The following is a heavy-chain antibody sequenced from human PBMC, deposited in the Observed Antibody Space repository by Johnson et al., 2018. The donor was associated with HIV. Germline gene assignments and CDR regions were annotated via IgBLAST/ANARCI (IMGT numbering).Heavy chain of an antibody. CDR1: GFSFSDYY. D-gene: IGHD1-26*01. Sequence: VQLVESGGGLVKPGASLRLSCAASGFSFSDYYMSWIRQAPGKGLEWVAFISSAASTISYADSVKGRFTISRDNTKNSLFVQMDSLTVEDTAVYYCARGEQDAFDILGQGTMVTVSS. J-gene: IGHJ3*02. CDR2: ISSAASTI. V-gene: IGHV3-11*04. CDR3: ARGEQDAFDI.